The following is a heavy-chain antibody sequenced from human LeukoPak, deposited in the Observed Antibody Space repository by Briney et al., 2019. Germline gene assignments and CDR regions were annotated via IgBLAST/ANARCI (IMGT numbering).Heavy chain of an antibody. Sequence: GGSLRLSCAASGFTFSSYGMHWVRQAPGKGLEWVAVISYDGSNKYYADSVKGRFTISRDNSKNTLYLQMNSLRAEDTAVYYCAKDHLPYYDILTGYYTSPDYWGQGTLVPVSS. CDR1: GFTFSSYG. CDR3: AKDHLPYYDILTGYYTSPDY. CDR2: ISYDGSNK. J-gene: IGHJ4*02. V-gene: IGHV3-30*18. D-gene: IGHD3-9*01.